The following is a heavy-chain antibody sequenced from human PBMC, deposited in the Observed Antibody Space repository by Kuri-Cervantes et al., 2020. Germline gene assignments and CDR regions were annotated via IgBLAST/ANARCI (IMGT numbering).Heavy chain of an antibody. CDR1: GFTFSSYG. V-gene: IGHV3-30*03. CDR2: ISYDGSNK. CDR3: ARDRSGGSFDY. D-gene: IGHD1-26*01. Sequence: GSLRLSCAASGFTFSSYGMHWVRQAPGKGLEWVAVISYDGSNKYYADSVKGRFTISRDNSKNTLYLQMNSLRAEDTAVYYCARDRSGGSFDYWGQGTLVTVSS. J-gene: IGHJ4*02.